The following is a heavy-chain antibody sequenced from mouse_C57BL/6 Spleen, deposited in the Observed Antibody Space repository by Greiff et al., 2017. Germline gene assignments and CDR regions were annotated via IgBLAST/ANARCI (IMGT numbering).Heavy chain of an antibody. J-gene: IGHJ4*01. CDR1: GYTFTSYW. Sequence: QVQLQQPGAELVRPGSSVKLSCKASGYTFTSYWMHWVKQRPIQGLEWIGTIDPSDSDTHSNQKFKDKATLTVDKSSSTAYMQLSSLTSEDSAVYYCARRGDYEGAMDYWGQGTSVTVSS. CDR3: ARRGDYEGAMDY. D-gene: IGHD2-4*01. V-gene: IGHV1-52*01. CDR2: IDPSDSDT.